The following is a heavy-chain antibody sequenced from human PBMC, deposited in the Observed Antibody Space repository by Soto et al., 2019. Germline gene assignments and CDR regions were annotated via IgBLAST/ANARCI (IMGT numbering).Heavy chain of an antibody. D-gene: IGHD2-2*01. Sequence: QVQLVQSGAEVKKPGASVKVSCKASGYTFTSYDINWVRQGTGQGLEWMGWMNPNSGKTGYAQRFQGRVPMTRNTSISTAYMELSSLRSEDTAVYYCARDGVVVPAAMEYFDYWGQGTLVTVSS. CDR1: GYTFTSYD. CDR2: MNPNSGKT. CDR3: ARDGVVVPAAMEYFDY. V-gene: IGHV1-8*01. J-gene: IGHJ4*02.